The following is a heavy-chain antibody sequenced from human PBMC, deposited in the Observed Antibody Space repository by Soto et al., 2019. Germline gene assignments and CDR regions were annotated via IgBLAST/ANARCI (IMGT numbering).Heavy chain of an antibody. J-gene: IGHJ5*02. V-gene: IGHV1-69*12. D-gene: IGHD4-17*01. CDR1: GGTFSSYA. CDR3: ARDGRDYCDYRAHAAWFDP. CDR2: IIPIFGTA. Sequence: QVQLVQSGAEVKKPGSSVKVSCKASGGTFSSYAISWVRQAPGQGLEWMGGIIPIFGTATYEQKFQGRVTINADESTSTAYMELRSLSSEDPAVYYCARDGRDYCDYRAHAAWFDPWGQGTLVTVSS.